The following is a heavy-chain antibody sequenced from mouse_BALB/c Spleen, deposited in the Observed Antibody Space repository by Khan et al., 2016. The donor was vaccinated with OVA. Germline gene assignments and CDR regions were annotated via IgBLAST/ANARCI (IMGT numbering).Heavy chain of an antibody. D-gene: IGHD1-1*01. J-gene: IGHJ2*01. CDR2: ISYSGRT. CDR3: ARSVTITTVVATDFDY. V-gene: IGHV3-2*02. CDR1: GYSITSDYA. Sequence: EVQLQESGPGPVNPSQSLSLTCTVTGYSITSDYAWNWLRQFPGNKLEWMGYISYSGRTSYNPSLKSRISITRETSKNQVFQQLNSVTTDDTATYCWARSVTITTVVATDFDYWGQGTTLTVSS.